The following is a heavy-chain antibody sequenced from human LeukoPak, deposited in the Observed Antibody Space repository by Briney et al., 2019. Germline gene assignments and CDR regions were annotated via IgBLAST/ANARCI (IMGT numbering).Heavy chain of an antibody. D-gene: IGHD2-8*02. CDR1: GYTLTELS. CDR3: ATGGLVVYRGGGDRDDAFDI. Sequence: ASVKVSCKVSGYTLTELSMHWVRQAPGKGLEWMGGFDPEDGETIYAQKFQGRVTMTEDTSTDTAYMELSSPRSEDTAVYYCATGGLVVYRGGGDRDDAFDIWGQGTMVTVSS. V-gene: IGHV1-24*01. J-gene: IGHJ3*02. CDR2: FDPEDGET.